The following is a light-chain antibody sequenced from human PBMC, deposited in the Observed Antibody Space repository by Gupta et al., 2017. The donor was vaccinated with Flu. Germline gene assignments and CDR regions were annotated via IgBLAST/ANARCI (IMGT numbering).Light chain of an antibody. J-gene: IGLJ2*01. CDR3: CSYAGSSTLI. CDR1: SSDIGGFNL. V-gene: IGLV2-23*01. Sequence: QSALTQPASVSGSPGQSITISCTGSSSDIGGFNLVSWYRLHPDKAPKLLIFEAYKRPSGVSNRFSGSKSGNTASLTISGLQAEDDGDYYCCSYAGSSTLIFGGGTKLTVL. CDR2: EAY.